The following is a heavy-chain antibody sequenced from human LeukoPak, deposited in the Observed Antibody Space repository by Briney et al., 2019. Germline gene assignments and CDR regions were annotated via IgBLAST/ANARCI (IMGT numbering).Heavy chain of an antibody. V-gene: IGHV3-23*01. CDR1: EFDFSSHA. CDR2: ISISGSKT. Sequence: GGSLRLSCAASEFDFSSHAMTWVRQAPGKGLEWVSAISISGSKTYYADSVKGRFTISRDIAKNTLYLQMNSLRAEDTGVYYCAKVHYWSIDYWGRGTLVTVSS. J-gene: IGHJ4*02. CDR3: AKVHYWSIDY. D-gene: IGHD3-3*01.